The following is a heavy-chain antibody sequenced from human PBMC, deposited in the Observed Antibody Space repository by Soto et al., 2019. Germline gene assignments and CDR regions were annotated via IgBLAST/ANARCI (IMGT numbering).Heavy chain of an antibody. J-gene: IGHJ6*02. V-gene: IGHV3-23*01. CDR1: GFTFSSYA. Sequence: EVQLLESGGGLVQPGGSLRLSCAASGFTFSSYAMSWVRQAPGKGLEWVSAISGSGGSTYYADSVKGRFTISRDNSKNTVYMQMNSLRAEDTAVYYCAKDFSPAAMGRYYYYYYGMDVWGQGTTVTVSS. CDR3: AKDFSPAAMGRYYYYYYGMDV. CDR2: ISGSGGST. D-gene: IGHD2-2*01.